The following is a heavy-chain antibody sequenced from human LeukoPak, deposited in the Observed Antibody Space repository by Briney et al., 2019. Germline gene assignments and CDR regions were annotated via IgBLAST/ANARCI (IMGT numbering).Heavy chain of an antibody. CDR1: GGSISSSSYY. Sequence: PSETLSLTCTVSGGSISSSSYYWGWIRQPPGKGLEWIGSIYYSGSTYYNPSLKSRVTISVDTSKNQFSLKLSSVTAADTAVYYCARGRPPYYYGSGSYYIRGWFDPWGQGTLVTVSS. CDR2: IYYSGST. D-gene: IGHD3-10*01. J-gene: IGHJ5*02. CDR3: ARGRPPYYYGSGSYYIRGWFDP. V-gene: IGHV4-39*07.